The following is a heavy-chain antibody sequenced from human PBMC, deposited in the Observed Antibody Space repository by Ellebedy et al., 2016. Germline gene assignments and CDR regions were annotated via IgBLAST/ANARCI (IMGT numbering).Heavy chain of an antibody. CDR3: ATDYGVVVGATYSAYYYGMDV. D-gene: IGHD2-15*01. V-gene: IGHV3-33*01. CDR1: GLTFRTSG. J-gene: IGHJ6*02. CDR2: LWDDGTNK. Sequence: GESLKISXTVSGLTFRTSGMHWVRQAPGKGLEWVALLWDDGTNKYYSDAVKGRFFISRANSQSTLDLQMNNLRVEDTAIYYCATDYGVVVGATYSAYYYGMDVWGPGTTVTVSS.